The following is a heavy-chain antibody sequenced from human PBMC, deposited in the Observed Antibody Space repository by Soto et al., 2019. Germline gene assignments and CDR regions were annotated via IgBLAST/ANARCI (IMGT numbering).Heavy chain of an antibody. Sequence: PSQTLSLTCAISVDNVSSNSAAWNWIRPSPSRGLEWLGRTYYRSKWYNDYAVSVKSRITINPDTSKDQFSLQLNSVTPEDTAVYYCARVPKYQLLPGSYYYYYGMDVWGQGTTVTVSS. J-gene: IGHJ6*02. V-gene: IGHV6-1*01. CDR2: TYYRSKWYN. D-gene: IGHD2-2*01. CDR1: VDNVSSNSAA. CDR3: ARVPKYQLLPGSYYYYYGMDV.